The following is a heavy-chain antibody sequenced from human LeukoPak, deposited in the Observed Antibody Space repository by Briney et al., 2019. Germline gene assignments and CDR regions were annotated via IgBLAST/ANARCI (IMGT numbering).Heavy chain of an antibody. CDR2: INTYGSST. CDR1: GFTFNSYR. J-gene: IGHJ3*02. CDR3: ARVLAVAGAGAFEI. D-gene: IGHD6-19*01. Sequence: GGSLRLPCAASGFTFNSYRKYWVPQAPGKGLVWVSRINTYGSSTSYADSVKGRFTISRDNAKNTVYLQMSSLRAEDTAVYYCARVLAVAGAGAFEIWGEGAMGTVSS. V-gene: IGHV3-74*01.